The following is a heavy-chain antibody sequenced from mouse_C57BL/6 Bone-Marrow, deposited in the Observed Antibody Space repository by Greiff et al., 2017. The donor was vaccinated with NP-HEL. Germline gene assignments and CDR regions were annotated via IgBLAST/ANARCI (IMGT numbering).Heavy chain of an antibody. CDR3: ARDRLITTSYFDY. V-gene: IGHV5-4*01. J-gene: IGHJ2*01. Sequence: EVKVEESGGGLVKPGGSLKLSCAASGFTFSSYAMSWVRQTPEKRLEWVATISDGGSYTYYPDNVKGRFTISRDNAKNNLYLQMSHLKSEDTAMYYCARDRLITTSYFDYWGQGTTLTVSS. CDR1: GFTFSSYA. D-gene: IGHD2-4*01. CDR2: ISDGGSYT.